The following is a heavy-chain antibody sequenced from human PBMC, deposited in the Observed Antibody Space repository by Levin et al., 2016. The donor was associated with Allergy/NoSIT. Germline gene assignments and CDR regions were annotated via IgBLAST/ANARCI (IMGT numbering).Heavy chain of an antibody. CDR1: GYTLTEVS. J-gene: IGHJ4*02. CDR3: ATWAPWLGLGHYHNFFTS. D-gene: IGHD3-22*01. CDR2: LDPVKEEN. Sequence: ASVKVSCKISGYTLTEVSMHWVRQAPGKGLEWVGGLDPVKEENLFAPKFQDRVILTEDRSTDTAYMELSSLISEDTAVYFCATWAPWLGLGHYHNFFTSWGQGTLITVSS. V-gene: IGHV1-24*01.